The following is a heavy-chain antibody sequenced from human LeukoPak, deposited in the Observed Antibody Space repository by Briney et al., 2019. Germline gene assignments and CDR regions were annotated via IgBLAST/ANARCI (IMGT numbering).Heavy chain of an antibody. CDR1: GFTFSSYF. V-gene: IGHV3-64D*09. CDR3: VKDLFIATTGRTNLDF. D-gene: IGHD6-13*01. CDR2: ISSNGDST. Sequence: GGSLRLSCSASGFTFSSYFMHWVRQAPGKGLEYVSAISSNGDSTYYADSVKGRFTISRDNAKNTLYLQMSSLRVEDTAVYYCVKDLFIATTGRTNLDFWGQGNLVTVSS. J-gene: IGHJ4*02.